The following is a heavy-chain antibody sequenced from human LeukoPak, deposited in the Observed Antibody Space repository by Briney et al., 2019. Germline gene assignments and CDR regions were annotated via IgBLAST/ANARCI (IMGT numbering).Heavy chain of an antibody. CDR2: VIPIFGTA. Sequence: GSSVKVSFKASGGPFSSYAISWVRPAPGQGLEWMGGVIPIFGTANYAQKFQGRVTITADESTSTAYMELSSLRSEDTAVYYCARGYLANYCSSTSCNFDYWGQGTLVTVSS. D-gene: IGHD2-2*01. CDR3: ARGYLANYCSSTSCNFDY. CDR1: GGPFSSYA. V-gene: IGHV1-69*01. J-gene: IGHJ4*02.